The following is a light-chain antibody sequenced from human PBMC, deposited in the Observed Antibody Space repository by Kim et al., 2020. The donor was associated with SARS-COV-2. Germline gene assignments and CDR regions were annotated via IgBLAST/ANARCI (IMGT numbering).Light chain of an antibody. Sequence: SASVGDTVTISGRSSQSIGRWLACYQQKPGKAPNLLIYDASVVEGGVSSRFSGSGSGTEFTLTINSLHPDDFATYYCQQYLSYFSFGQGTKVDIK. J-gene: IGKJ1*01. CDR1: QSIGRW. V-gene: IGKV1-5*01. CDR2: DAS. CDR3: QQYLSYFS.